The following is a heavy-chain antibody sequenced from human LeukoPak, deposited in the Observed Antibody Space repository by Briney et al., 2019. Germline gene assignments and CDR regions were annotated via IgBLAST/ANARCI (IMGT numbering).Heavy chain of an antibody. J-gene: IGHJ6*02. Sequence: GGSLSLSCAASGFTFPSYAMSWVRQAPGRGLEWVSVISGSGDSTYYADSVKGRFTISRDNFKNTLYVQMSSLRAEDTATYYCATGDGSGTNYFYYYGMDVWGQGTRVTVSS. CDR3: ATGDGSGTNYFYYYGMDV. CDR1: GFTFPSYA. D-gene: IGHD3-10*01. V-gene: IGHV3-23*01. CDR2: ISGSGDST.